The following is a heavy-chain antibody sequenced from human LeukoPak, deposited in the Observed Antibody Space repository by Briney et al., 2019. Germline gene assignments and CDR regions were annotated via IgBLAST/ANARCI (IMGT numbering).Heavy chain of an antibody. CDR2: IYHSGST. D-gene: IGHD7-27*01. Sequence: SETLSLTCTVSGGSISSGDYYWSWIRQPPGKGLEWIGSIYHSGSTYYNPSLKSRVTISVDTSKNQSSLKLSSVTAADTAVYYCASELGIFSFDYWGQGTLVTVSS. CDR1: GGSISSGDYY. V-gene: IGHV4-39*07. J-gene: IGHJ4*02. CDR3: ASELGIFSFDY.